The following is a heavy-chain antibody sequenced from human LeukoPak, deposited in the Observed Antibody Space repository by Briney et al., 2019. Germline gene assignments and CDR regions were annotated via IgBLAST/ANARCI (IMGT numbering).Heavy chain of an antibody. Sequence: GESLKISCKGSGYSFTSYWIGWVRQMPGKGLEWMGIIYPGDSDTRYSPSFQGQVTISADKSISTAYLQWSSLKASDTAMYYCASQVYSGYGLPLTDAFDIWGQGTMVTVSS. J-gene: IGHJ3*02. V-gene: IGHV5-51*01. CDR2: IYPGDSDT. CDR1: GYSFTSYW. CDR3: ASQVYSGYGLPLTDAFDI. D-gene: IGHD5-12*01.